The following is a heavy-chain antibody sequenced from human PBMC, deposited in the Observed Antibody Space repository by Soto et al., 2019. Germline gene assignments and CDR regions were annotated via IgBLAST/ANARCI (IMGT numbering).Heavy chain of an antibody. J-gene: IGHJ4*02. V-gene: IGHV3-23*01. D-gene: IGHD3-9*01. CDR3: AKGFMNYRYFDWLSPFDY. Sequence: PGGSLRLSCAASGFTFSSYAMSWVRQAPGKGLEWVSAISGSGGSTYYADSVKGRFTISRDNSKNTLYLQMNSLRAEDTAVYYCAKGFMNYRYFDWLSPFDYWGQGTLVTVSS. CDR1: GFTFSSYA. CDR2: ISGSGGST.